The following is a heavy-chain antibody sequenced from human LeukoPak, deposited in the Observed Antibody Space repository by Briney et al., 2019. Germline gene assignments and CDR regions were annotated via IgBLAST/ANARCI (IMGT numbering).Heavy chain of an antibody. V-gene: IGHV4-34*01. J-gene: IGHJ3*02. CDR2: INHSGST. CDR1: GGSFSGYY. CDR3: ARDRGGYDFWSGYLDAFDI. Sequence: PSETLSLTCAVYGGSFSGYYWSWIRQPPGKGLEWIGEINHSGSTNYNPSLKSRVTISVDTSKNQFSLKLSSVTAADTAVYYCARDRGGYDFWSGYLDAFDIWGQGTMVTVSS. D-gene: IGHD3-3*01.